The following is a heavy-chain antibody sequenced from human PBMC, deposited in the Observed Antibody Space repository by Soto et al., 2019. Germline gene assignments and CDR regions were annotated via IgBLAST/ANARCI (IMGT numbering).Heavy chain of an antibody. V-gene: IGHV3-30*18. J-gene: IGHJ4*02. D-gene: IGHD3-10*01. CDR2: ISYDGSNK. CDR1: GFTFISYA. CDR3: AKDLAGITMVRGVPDY. Sequence: VQLLESGGGLVQPGGSLRLSCAASGFTFISYAMSWVRQAPGKGLEWVAVISYDGSNKYYADSVKGRFTISRDNSKNTLYLQMNSLRAEDTAVYYCAKDLAGITMVRGVPDYWGQGTLVTVSS.